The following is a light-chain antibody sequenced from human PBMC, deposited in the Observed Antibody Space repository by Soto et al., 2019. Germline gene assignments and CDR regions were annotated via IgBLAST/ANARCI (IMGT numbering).Light chain of an antibody. CDR2: RDY. Sequence: QLVLTQPPSASGTPGQRVTISCSGSSSNIGSNYVFWYQQFPGTAPKLLIYRDYQRPSGVPDRFSGSRSGTSASLAISGLRSEDEADYYCAAWDDSLSGFVVFGGGTKLTVL. V-gene: IGLV1-47*01. J-gene: IGLJ2*01. CDR1: SSNIGSNY. CDR3: AAWDDSLSGFVV.